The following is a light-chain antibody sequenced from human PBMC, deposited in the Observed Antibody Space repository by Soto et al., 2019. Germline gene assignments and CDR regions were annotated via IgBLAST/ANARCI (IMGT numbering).Light chain of an antibody. CDR3: QHRRT. V-gene: IGKV3-15*01. CDR1: QSVSSN. Sequence: EIVMTQSPATLSVSPGERATLSCRASQSVSSNLAWYQQKPGQAPRLLIYGASTRATGIPARFSGSGSGTEFTLTNSSLQSEDFAVYYCQHRRTFGQGTKVEIK. J-gene: IGKJ1*01. CDR2: GAS.